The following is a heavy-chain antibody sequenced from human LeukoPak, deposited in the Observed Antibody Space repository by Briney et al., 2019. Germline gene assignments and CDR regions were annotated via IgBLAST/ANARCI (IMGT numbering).Heavy chain of an antibody. Sequence: GGSLRLSCAASGFTFSNALMSWVRQAPGKGLEWVGRIKSKTDGGTTDYAAPVKGRFTISRDDSKNTLYLQMNSLKTEDTAVYYCTTEAYFDWLFYYYYYMDVWGKGTTVTISS. CDR2: IKSKTDGGTT. V-gene: IGHV3-15*01. CDR3: TTEAYFDWLFYYYYYMDV. CDR1: GFTFSNAL. D-gene: IGHD3-9*01. J-gene: IGHJ6*03.